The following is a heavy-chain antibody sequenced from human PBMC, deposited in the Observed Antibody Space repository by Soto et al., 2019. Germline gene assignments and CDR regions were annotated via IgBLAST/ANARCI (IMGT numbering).Heavy chain of an antibody. D-gene: IGHD2-2*01. J-gene: IGHJ3*02. CDR2: FDPEDGET. Sequence: ASVKVSCKVSGYTLTELSMHWVRQAPGKGLEWMGGFDPEDGETIYAQKFQGRVTMTEDTSTDTAYMELSSLRSEDTAVYYCATRGGKYCSSTSCYDAFDIWGQGTMVTVSS. V-gene: IGHV1-24*01. CDR1: GYTLTELS. CDR3: ATRGGKYCSSTSCYDAFDI.